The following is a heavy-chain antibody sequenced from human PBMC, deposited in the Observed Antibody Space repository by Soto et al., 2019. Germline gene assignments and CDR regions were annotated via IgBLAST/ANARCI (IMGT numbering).Heavy chain of an antibody. V-gene: IGHV5-51*01. D-gene: IGHD3-3*01. CDR1: GYSFTSYW. Sequence: GESLKISCKGSGYSFTSYWIGWVRQMPGKGLEWMGIIYPGDSDTRYSPSFQGQVTISADKSISTAYLQWSSLKASDTAMYYCARLSSIFGVVANYYYMDVWGKGTTVTVSS. CDR2: IYPGDSDT. CDR3: ARLSSIFGVVANYYYMDV. J-gene: IGHJ6*03.